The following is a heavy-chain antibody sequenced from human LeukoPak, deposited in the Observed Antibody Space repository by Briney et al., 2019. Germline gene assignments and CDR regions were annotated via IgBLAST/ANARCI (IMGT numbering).Heavy chain of an antibody. CDR2: IYYSGST. V-gene: IGHV4-61*08. CDR1: GASISSGGYY. Sequence: SETLSLTCTVSGASISSGGYYWSWIRQHPGKGLEWIGYIYYSGSTNYNPSLKSRVTISVDTSKNQFSLKVRSVTAADTAVYYCARRGTIDSGRPWNWGQGTLVTVSS. D-gene: IGHD1-26*01. CDR3: ARRGTIDSGRPWN. J-gene: IGHJ4*02.